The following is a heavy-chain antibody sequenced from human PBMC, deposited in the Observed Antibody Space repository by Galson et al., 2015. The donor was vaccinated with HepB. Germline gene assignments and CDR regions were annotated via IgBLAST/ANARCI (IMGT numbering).Heavy chain of an antibody. CDR1: GDSVSSNSAA. Sequence: CAISGDSVSSNSAAWNWIRQSPSRGLEWLGRTYYRSKWYNDYAVSVKSRITINSDTSKNQFSLQLNSVTPEDTAVYYCARDLYDYVWGSYRPQDVWGQGTTVTVSS. V-gene: IGHV6-1*01. J-gene: IGHJ6*02. CDR3: ARDLYDYVWGSYRPQDV. CDR2: TYYRSKWYN. D-gene: IGHD3-16*02.